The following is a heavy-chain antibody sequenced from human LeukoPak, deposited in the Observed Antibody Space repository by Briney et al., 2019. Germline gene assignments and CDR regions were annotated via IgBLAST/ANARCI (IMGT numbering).Heavy chain of an antibody. V-gene: IGHV3-23*01. J-gene: IGHJ3*02. CDR2: ISGSGGST. D-gene: IGHD6-19*01. CDR1: RFTFSNYW. CDR3: AKRITVVARDAFDI. Sequence: GSLRLSCAASRFTFSNYWMSWVRQAPGKGLEWVSSISGSGGSTFYADSVKGRFTISRDNSKNTLYLQMNSLRAEDTAVYYCAKRITVVARDAFDIWGQGTMVTVSS.